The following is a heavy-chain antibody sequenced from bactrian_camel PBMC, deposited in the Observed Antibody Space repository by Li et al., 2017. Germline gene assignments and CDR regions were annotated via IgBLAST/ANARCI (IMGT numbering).Heavy chain of an antibody. CDR3: AHGGGYGVLWYSLFGEYAY. Sequence: QVQLVESGGGLVQPGGSLRLSCVASGFNASTYAVTWVRQVPGKGLEWLSQLNSIGTTYYGDSVKGRATISRDNAKNTVYLQLNSLKLEDTAMYYCAHGGGYGVLWYSLFGEYAYWGQGTQVTVS. V-gene: IGHV3S9*01. J-gene: IGHJ4*01. CDR1: GFNASTYA. D-gene: IGHD6*01. CDR2: LNSIGTT.